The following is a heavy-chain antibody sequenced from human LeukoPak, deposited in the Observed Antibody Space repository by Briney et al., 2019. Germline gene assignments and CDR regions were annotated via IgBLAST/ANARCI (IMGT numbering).Heavy chain of an antibody. Sequence: GESLKISCKGSGYSFTSYWIGWVRQMPGKGLEWMGIIYPGDSDTRYSPSFQGQVTISADKPISTAYLQWSSLKASDTAMYYCARLSRVAVAGTRSAFDIWGQGTMVTVSS. V-gene: IGHV5-51*01. J-gene: IGHJ3*02. CDR1: GYSFTSYW. CDR3: ARLSRVAVAGTRSAFDI. CDR2: IYPGDSDT. D-gene: IGHD6-19*01.